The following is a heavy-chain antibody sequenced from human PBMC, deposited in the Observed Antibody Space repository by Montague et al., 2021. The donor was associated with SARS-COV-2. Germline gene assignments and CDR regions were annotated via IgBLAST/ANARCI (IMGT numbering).Heavy chain of an antibody. CDR1: GFIFGDYW. J-gene: IGHJ5*02. CDR3: AKDPRWDFWSGYYFDP. D-gene: IGHD3-3*01. Sequence: SLRLSCAASGFIFGDYWMSWVRQAPGKGLEWVSVISGSGCSTYYADSVKGRFTISRDNSKNTLYLQMNSLRAEDTAVYYCAKDPRWDFWSGYYFDPWGQGTMVTVSA. CDR2: ISGSGCST. V-gene: IGHV3-23*01.